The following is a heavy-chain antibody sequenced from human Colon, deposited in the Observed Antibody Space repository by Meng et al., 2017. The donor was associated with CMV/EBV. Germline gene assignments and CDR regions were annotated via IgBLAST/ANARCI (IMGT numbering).Heavy chain of an antibody. CDR3: ASSSGWWRIDY. Sequence: VQPHASCPRLVTTSGTLSLTCAVSGLSVSNDYWLTWVRQAPGKGLEWIGEVSEDGRTNSNPSLKSGLSMSVDKSKNQFSLNLRSVTAADTASYFCASSSGWWRIDYWGHGTLVTVSS. CDR2: VSEDGRT. J-gene: IGHJ4*01. V-gene: IGHV4-4*02. CDR1: GLSVSNDYW. D-gene: IGHD6-19*01.